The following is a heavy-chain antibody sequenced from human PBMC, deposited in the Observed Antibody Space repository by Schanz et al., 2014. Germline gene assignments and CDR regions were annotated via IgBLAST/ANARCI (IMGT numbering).Heavy chain of an antibody. CDR2: VFPNGIT. J-gene: IGHJ2*01. D-gene: IGHD1-1*01. CDR3: ARDTTWRLDL. CDR1: GGSIRSGTYY. Sequence: QVQLQESGPGLVKPSQTLFLTCTVSGGSIRSGTYYWSWIRQPAGKALEWVGRVFPNGITNYNPSLKSRVTISLGTSENQFSRTLSSLTAADTAVYYCARDTTWRLDLWGRGTLVTVSS. V-gene: IGHV4-61*02.